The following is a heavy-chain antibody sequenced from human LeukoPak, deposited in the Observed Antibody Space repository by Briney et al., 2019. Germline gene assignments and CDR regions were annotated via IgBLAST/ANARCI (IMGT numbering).Heavy chain of an antibody. J-gene: IGHJ6*02. CDR2: INPNSGGT. Sequence: ASVKVSCKASGYTFTGYYIHWVRQAPGQGLEWMGWINPNSGGTNYAQKFQGRVTMTRDTSISTAYMELSRLRPDDTAVYYCARPGPTYYYDSSGYSAYYYYGMDVWGQGTTVTVSS. D-gene: IGHD3-22*01. CDR3: ARPGPTYYYDSSGYSAYYYYGMDV. CDR1: GYTFTGYY. V-gene: IGHV1-2*02.